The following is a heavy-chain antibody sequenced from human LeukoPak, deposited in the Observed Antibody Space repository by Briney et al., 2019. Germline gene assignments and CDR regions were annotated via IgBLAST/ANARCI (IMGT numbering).Heavy chain of an antibody. CDR2: INAGNGNT. CDR3: ARDGGITIFGVVETYNWFDP. Sequence: ASVKVSCKASRYTFTSYAMHWVRQAPGQRLEWMGWINAGNGNTKYSQKFQGGVTITRDTSASTAYMELSSLRSEDTAVYYCARDGGITIFGVVETYNWFDPWGQGTLVTVSS. V-gene: IGHV1-3*01. CDR1: RYTFTSYA. D-gene: IGHD3-3*01. J-gene: IGHJ5*02.